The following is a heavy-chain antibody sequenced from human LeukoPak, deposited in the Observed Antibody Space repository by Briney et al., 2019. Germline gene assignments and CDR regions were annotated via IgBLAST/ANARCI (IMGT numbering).Heavy chain of an antibody. J-gene: IGHJ4*02. Sequence: GGSLRPSCAASGFSFISYGMHWVRQAPGKGLEWVGVISDDGRSKDYADSVKGRFTISRDNSKDTLYLQMNSLRAEDTAVYYCAKRPSDYGDYVSYFDYWGQGTLVTVSS. D-gene: IGHD4-17*01. CDR3: AKRPSDYGDYVSYFDY. V-gene: IGHV3-30*18. CDR1: GFSFISYG. CDR2: ISDDGRSK.